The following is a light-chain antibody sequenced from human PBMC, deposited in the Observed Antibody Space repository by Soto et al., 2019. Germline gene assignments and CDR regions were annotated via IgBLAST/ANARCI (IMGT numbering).Light chain of an antibody. J-gene: IGLJ1*01. V-gene: IGLV1-40*01. CDR3: QSYDSSLREV. CDR1: SSNIGAGYD. CDR2: ANT. Sequence: QLVLTQPPSVSGAPGQRVTISCTWSSSNIGAGYDVHWYQQLPGTAPKLLISANTNRPSGVPDRFSGSKSGTSASLAITGLQSEDEADYYCQSYDSSLREVFGTGTKLTVL.